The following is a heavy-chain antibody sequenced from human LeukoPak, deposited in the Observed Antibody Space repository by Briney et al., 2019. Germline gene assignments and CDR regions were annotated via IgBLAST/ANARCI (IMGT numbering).Heavy chain of an antibody. CDR2: IRGDESRK. V-gene: IGHV3-7*01. D-gene: IGHD3-22*01. Sequence: GGSLRLSCAASGFSFSSYWMTWLRQAPGKGLEWVANIRGDESRKYYLDSVTDRFTISRDNAKNSLYLQMNSLRAEDTAVYYCARDANYHVSSDYYDAFDIWGQGTMVTVSS. CDR1: GFSFSSYW. CDR3: ARDANYHVSSDYYDAFDI. J-gene: IGHJ3*02.